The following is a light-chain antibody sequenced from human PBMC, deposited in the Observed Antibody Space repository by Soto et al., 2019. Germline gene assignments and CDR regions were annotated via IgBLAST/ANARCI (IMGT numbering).Light chain of an antibody. CDR2: AAS. CDR1: QGISYY. J-gene: IGKJ2*01. Sequence: DIQMTQSPSSLSASVGARVTITCRASQGISYYLAWFQQKPGKVPELLIYAASTLQSGVPSRFSGSGSGKNFTLTISSLQPEDVAAYYCHKYNIAPRTFGQGTKLDIK. CDR3: HKYNIAPRT. V-gene: IGKV1-27*01.